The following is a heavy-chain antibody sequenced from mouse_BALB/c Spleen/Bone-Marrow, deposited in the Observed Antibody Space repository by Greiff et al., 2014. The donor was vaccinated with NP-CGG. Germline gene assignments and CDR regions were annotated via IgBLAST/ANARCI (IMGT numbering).Heavy chain of an antibody. Sequence: EVQLQQSGAELVKPGASVKLSRTASGFNIKDTYMHWVKQRPEQGLEWIGRIDPANGNTKYDPKFQGKATITADTSSNTAYLQLSSLTSEDTAVYYCAIYNGNYYAMDYWGQGTSVTVSS. V-gene: IGHV14-3*02. J-gene: IGHJ4*01. D-gene: IGHD2-1*01. CDR3: AIYNGNYYAMDY. CDR1: GFNIKDTY. CDR2: IDPANGNT.